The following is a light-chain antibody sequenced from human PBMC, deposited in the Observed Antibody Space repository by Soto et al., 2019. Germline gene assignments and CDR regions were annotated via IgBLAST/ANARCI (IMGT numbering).Light chain of an antibody. V-gene: IGKV1-39*01. J-gene: IGKJ4*01. CDR3: QQTYNLPPT. CDR2: SIS. Sequence: DIQLIQSPSSLSASVGDRVSITCRTSQTISTFLNWYHHRPGQAPKLLIYSISNLQSGVPSRFSGGGAGTEFTLTISSLQPEDFGSYSCQQTYNLPPTFGGGTRVQIK. CDR1: QTISTF.